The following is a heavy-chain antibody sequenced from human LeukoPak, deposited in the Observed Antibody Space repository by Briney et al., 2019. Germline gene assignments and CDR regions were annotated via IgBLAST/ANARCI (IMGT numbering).Heavy chain of an antibody. J-gene: IGHJ5*02. CDR3: ARDRASGRSNWFDP. Sequence: SETLSLTCTVSGGSISSYYWSWIRQPAGKGLEWIGRIYTSGSTNYNPSLKSRVTMSVDTSKNQFSLKLSSVTAADTAVYYCARDRASGRSNWFDPWGQGTLVTVSS. CDR2: IYTSGST. CDR1: GGSISSYY. V-gene: IGHV4-4*07. D-gene: IGHD1-26*01.